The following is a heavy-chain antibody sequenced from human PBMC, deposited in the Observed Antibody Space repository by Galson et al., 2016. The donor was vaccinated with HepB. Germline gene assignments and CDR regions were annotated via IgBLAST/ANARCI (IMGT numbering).Heavy chain of an antibody. CDR3: ASDGRRGRSSGSKSYDLVAY. D-gene: IGHD2-8*02. CDR2: ISYDGSTK. J-gene: IGHJ4*02. CDR1: GFTFSSFA. V-gene: IGHV3-30-3*01. Sequence: SLRLSCAASGFTFSSFAMHWFRQAPGKGLEWVAVISYDGSTKNYAESVKGRFTISRDNSKNTLSLHMSSLMTEDTALYYCASDGRRGRSSGSKSYDLVAYWGQGTLVSVSS.